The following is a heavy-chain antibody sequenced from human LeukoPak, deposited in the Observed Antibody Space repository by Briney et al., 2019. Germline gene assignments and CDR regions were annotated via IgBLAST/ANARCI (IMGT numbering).Heavy chain of an antibody. CDR1: GYTFTSYG. J-gene: IGHJ5*02. D-gene: IGHD2-2*01. CDR3: ARDLGYCSSTSCSTRGWFDP. V-gene: IGHV1-18*01. Sequence: ASVKVSCKASGYTFTSYGISWVRQAPGQGLEWMGWIIAYNGNTNYAQKLQGRVTMTTDTSTSTAYMELRSLRSDDTAVYYCARDLGYCSSTSCSTRGWFDPWGQGTLVTVSS. CDR2: IIAYNGNT.